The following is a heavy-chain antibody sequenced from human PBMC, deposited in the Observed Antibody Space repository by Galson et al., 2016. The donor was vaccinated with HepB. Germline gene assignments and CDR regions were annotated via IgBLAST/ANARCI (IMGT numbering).Heavy chain of an antibody. CDR3: ARMESGGYDFWSGHYSWSGGMDV. V-gene: IGHV3-74*01. CDR1: GFSFSRYW. J-gene: IGHJ6*02. CDR2: INKDGSST. Sequence: SLRLSCAASGFSFSRYWMHWVRQAPGKGLVCVSRINKDGSSTSYADSVKGRFTISRDNAKNTLYLQMNSLRAEDTAGYYCARMESGGYDFWSGHYSWSGGMDVWGQGTTVTVSS. D-gene: IGHD3-3*01.